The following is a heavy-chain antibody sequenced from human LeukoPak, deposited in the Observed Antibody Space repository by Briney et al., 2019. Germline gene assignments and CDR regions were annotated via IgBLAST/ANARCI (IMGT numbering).Heavy chain of an antibody. CDR1: GFTFSSYA. Sequence: GGSLRLSCAASGFTFSSYAMSWVRQAPGKGLEWVSAISGSGGSTYYADSVKGRFTISRDNSKNTLYLQMNSLRAEDTAVYYXXXXXXXXXXXXXXXXXYYYGMDVWGQGTTVTVSS. J-gene: IGHJ6*02. CDR2: ISGSGGST. CDR3: XXXXXXXXXXXXXXXXYYYGMDV. V-gene: IGHV3-23*01.